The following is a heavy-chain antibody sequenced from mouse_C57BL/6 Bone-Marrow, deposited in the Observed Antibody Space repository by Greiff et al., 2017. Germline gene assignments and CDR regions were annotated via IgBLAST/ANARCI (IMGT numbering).Heavy chain of an antibody. CDR2: IWSGGST. D-gene: IGHD1-1*01. V-gene: IGHV2-2*01. CDR1: GFSLTSYG. J-gene: IGHJ1*03. CDR3: ARFTTVVAYHWYFDV. Sequence: VQLQQSGPGLVQPSQSLSITCTVSGFSLTSYGVHWVRQSPGKGLEWLGVIWSGGSTDYNAAFISRLSISKDNSKSQVFFKMNSLQADDTAIYYCARFTTVVAYHWYFDVWGTGTTVTVSS.